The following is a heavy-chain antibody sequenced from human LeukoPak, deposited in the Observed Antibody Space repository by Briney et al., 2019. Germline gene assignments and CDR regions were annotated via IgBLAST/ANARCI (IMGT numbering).Heavy chain of an antibody. CDR2: IYYSGST. CDR1: GGSISSGDYY. J-gene: IGHJ4*02. D-gene: IGHD6-6*01. CDR3: AAQYSSSSGLIDY. V-gene: IGHV4-30-4*08. Sequence: SQTLSLTCTVSGGSISSGDYYWSWIRQPPGKGLEWIGYIYYSGSTYYNPSLKSRVTISVDTSKNQFSLKLSSVTAADTAVYYCAAQYSSSSGLIDYWGQGTLVTVSS.